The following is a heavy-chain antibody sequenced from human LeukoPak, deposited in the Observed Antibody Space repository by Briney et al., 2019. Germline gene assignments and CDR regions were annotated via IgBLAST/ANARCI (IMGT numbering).Heavy chain of an antibody. CDR2: IYTSEST. CDR1: GGSISSGSYY. J-gene: IGHJ4*02. CDR3: ARDRSWKGYFDY. Sequence: PSETLSLTCTVSGGSISSGSYYWSWIRQPAGKGLEWIGRIYTSESTNYNPSLKSRVTISVDTSKNQFSLKLSSVTAADTAVYYCARDRSWKGYFDYWGQGTLVTVSS. V-gene: IGHV4-61*02. D-gene: IGHD1-1*01.